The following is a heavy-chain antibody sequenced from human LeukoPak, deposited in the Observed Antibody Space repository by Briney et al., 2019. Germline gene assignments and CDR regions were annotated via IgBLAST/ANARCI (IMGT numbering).Heavy chain of an antibody. CDR3: ARARYYYGSGSYPYYYGMDV. V-gene: IGHV1-18*04. CDR2: ISAYNGNT. D-gene: IGHD3-10*01. CDR1: GYTFTSYG. J-gene: IGHJ6*04. Sequence: GASVKVSCKASGYTFTSYGISWVRQAPGQGLEWMGWISAYNGNTNYAQKLQGRVTMTTDTSTSTAYMELRSLRSDDTAVYYCARARYYYGSGSYPYYYGMDVWGKGTTVTVSS.